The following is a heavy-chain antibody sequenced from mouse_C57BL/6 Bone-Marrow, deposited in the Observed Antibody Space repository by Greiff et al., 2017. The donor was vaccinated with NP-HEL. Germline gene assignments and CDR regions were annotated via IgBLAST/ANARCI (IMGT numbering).Heavy chain of an antibody. D-gene: IGHD2-1*01. CDR1: GFSLTSYG. V-gene: IGHV2-5*01. Sequence: LQESGPGLVQPSQSLSITCTVSGFSLTSYGVHWVRQSPGKGLEWLGVIWRGGSTDYNAAFMSRLSITKDNSTSQVFFKMNSLQADDTAIYYCAKIGNYGFTWFAYWGQGTLVTVSA. CDR3: AKIGNYGFTWFAY. J-gene: IGHJ3*01. CDR2: IWRGGST.